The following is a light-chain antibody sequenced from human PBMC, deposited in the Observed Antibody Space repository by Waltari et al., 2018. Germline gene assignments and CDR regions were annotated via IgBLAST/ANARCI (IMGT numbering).Light chain of an antibody. CDR2: DVS. CDR1: SSDVGGYKY. V-gene: IGLV2-14*01. CDR3: SSYTSSSTWV. Sequence: QSALTQPASVSGSPGQSITISCTGTSSDVGGYKYVSWYQQHPGKAPKLMIYDVSKPPSGVSNRFSGSKSGNTASLTISGLQAEDEADYYCSSYTSSSTWVFGGGTKLTVL. J-gene: IGLJ3*02.